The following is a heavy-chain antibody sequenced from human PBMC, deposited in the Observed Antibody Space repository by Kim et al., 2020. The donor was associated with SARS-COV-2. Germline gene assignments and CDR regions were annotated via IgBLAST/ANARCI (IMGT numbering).Heavy chain of an antibody. D-gene: IGHD3-3*01. Sequence: YASAVKGRFAIARDKSKNTLYLQMGRLRAEDMAVYYCARVSLFGVVTYGYWGQGTLVTVSS. J-gene: IGHJ4*02. CDR3: ARVSLFGVVTYGY. V-gene: IGHV3-64*01.